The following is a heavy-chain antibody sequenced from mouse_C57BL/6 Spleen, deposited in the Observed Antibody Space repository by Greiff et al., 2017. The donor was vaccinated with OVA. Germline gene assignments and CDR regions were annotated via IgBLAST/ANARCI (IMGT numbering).Heavy chain of an antibody. CDR1: GYSFTGYY. CDR2: INPSTGGT. J-gene: IGHJ1*03. Sequence: EVQLVESGPELVQPGASVKISCKASGYSFTGYYMNWVKQSPEKSLEWIGEINPSTGGTTYNPKFKAKATLTVDKSSSTAYMQLKSLTSEDSAVYYCARGGLGYFDVWGTGTTVTVSS. V-gene: IGHV1-42*01. D-gene: IGHD3-1*01. CDR3: ARGGLGYFDV.